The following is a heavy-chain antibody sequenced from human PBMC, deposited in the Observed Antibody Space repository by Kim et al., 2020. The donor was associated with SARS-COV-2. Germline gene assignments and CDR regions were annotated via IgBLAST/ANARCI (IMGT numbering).Heavy chain of an antibody. CDR3: ARSSGNYYFDN. V-gene: IGHV1-3*01. Sequence: TKSPRKFQGRVTITRETSASTVYMELSSLTSDDTAVYYCARSSGNYYFDNWGQGALVTVSS. J-gene: IGHJ4*02. CDR2: T. D-gene: IGHD1-26*01.